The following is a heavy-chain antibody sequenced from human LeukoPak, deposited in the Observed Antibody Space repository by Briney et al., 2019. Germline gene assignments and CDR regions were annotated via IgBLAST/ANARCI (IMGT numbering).Heavy chain of an antibody. D-gene: IGHD3-16*01. CDR2: ISGSGDTI. CDR1: GFTFSAYE. V-gene: IGHV3-48*03. CDR3: VSAYGGLLDY. Sequence: PGGSLRLSCAASGFTFSAYEMNWVRPATGKGLEWLSYISGSGDTIYYAESAKGRFTISRDNAKNSLYLQMSSLRAEDTAVYYCVSAYGGLLDYWGQGTLVTVSS. J-gene: IGHJ4*02.